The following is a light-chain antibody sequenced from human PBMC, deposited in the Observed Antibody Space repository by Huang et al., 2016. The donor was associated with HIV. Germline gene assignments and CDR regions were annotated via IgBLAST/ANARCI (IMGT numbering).Light chain of an antibody. J-gene: IGKJ1*01. CDR3: LQHNNYPWT. V-gene: IGKV1-17*03. CDR2: AAS. CDR1: QGINNY. Sequence: DIQMTQSPSAMSASVGDRVTITCRASQGINNYLIWFQQKPGKVPKRLIYAASTLDFGVPSRFGGSGSGTEFTLTISSLQPDDFGVYYCLQHNNYPWTFGQGTKVDI.